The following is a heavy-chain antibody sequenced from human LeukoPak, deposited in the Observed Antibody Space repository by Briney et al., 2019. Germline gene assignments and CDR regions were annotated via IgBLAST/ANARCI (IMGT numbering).Heavy chain of an antibody. J-gene: IGHJ3*02. CDR2: INHSGST. Sequence: PSETLSLTCAVYGGSFYGYYWSWIRQPPGKGLEWIGEINHSGSTNYNPSLNSRVTISENTSKNQFSLKLSSVTDEDAAVYYCGGGDGYSRDAFDIWGQGTMVTVSS. CDR1: GGSFYGYY. CDR3: GGGDGYSRDAFDI. V-gene: IGHV4-34*01. D-gene: IGHD5-24*01.